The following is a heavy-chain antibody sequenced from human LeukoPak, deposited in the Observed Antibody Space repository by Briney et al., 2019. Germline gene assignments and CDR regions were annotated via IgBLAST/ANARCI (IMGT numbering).Heavy chain of an antibody. Sequence: GGSLRLSCAASGFTFSSYGVIWVRQAPGKGLGWVSAISGSGGSTYYADSVKGRFTISRDNAKNSLYLQMNSLRAEDTAVYYCAELGVTMIGGVWGKGTTVTISS. CDR1: GFTFSSYG. CDR3: AELGVTMIGGV. V-gene: IGHV3-23*01. D-gene: IGHD3-10*02. J-gene: IGHJ6*04. CDR2: ISGSGGST.